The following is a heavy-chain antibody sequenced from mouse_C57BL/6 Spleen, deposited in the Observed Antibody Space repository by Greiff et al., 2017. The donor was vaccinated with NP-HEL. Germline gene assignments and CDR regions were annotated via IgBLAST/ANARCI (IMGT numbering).Heavy chain of an antibody. CDR1: GYTFTDYN. J-gene: IGHJ2*01. V-gene: IGHV1-18*01. D-gene: IGHD1-1*01. Sequence: EVQLQQSGPELVKPGASVKIPCKASGYTFTDYNMDWVKQSHGKSLEWIGDINPNNGGTIYNQKFKGKATLTVDKSSSTAYMELRSLTSEDTAVYYCARFPYGSSYFDYWGQGTTLTVSS. CDR3: ARFPYGSSYFDY. CDR2: INPNNGGT.